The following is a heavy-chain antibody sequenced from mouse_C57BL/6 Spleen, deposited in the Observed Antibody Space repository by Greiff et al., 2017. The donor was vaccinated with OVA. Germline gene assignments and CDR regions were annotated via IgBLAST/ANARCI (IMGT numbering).Heavy chain of an antibody. CDR2: ILTGSGST. D-gene: IGHD1-1*01. CDR1: GYTFTGYW. Sequence: QVKLLQSGAELMKPGASVKLSCTATGYTFTGYWIEWVKQRPGHGLEWIGEILTGSGSTNYNEKVKGKATFTADTSDNTAYMQLISLTTEDSAIYYRAIPYYYGSSLYAMDYWGQGTSVTVSS. V-gene: IGHV1-9*01. CDR3: AIPYYYGSSLYAMDY. J-gene: IGHJ4*01.